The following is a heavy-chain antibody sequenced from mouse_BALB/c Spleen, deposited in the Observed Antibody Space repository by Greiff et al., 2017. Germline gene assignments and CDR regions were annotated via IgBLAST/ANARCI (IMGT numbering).Heavy chain of an antibody. CDR2: ISYSGST. V-gene: IGHV3-8*02. J-gene: IGHJ3*01. Sequence: EVKLMESGPSLVKPSQTLSLTCSVTGDSITSGYWNWIRKFPGNKLEYMGYISYSGSTYYNPSLKSRISITRDTSKNQYYLQLNSVTTEDTATYYCARSNYDYFAWFAYWGQGTLVTVSA. D-gene: IGHD2-4*01. CDR1: GDSITSGY. CDR3: ARSNYDYFAWFAY.